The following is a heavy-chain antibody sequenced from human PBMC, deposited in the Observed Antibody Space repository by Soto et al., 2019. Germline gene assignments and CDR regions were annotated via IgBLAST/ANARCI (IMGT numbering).Heavy chain of an antibody. CDR1: GYTFTSYG. CDR3: ARDESGYSSGWYTQYYYYYYMDV. CDR2: ISAYNGNT. Sequence: GASVKVSCKASGYTFTSYGISWVRQATGQGLEWMGWISAYNGNTNYAQKLQGRVTMTTDTSTSTAYMELRSLRSDDTAVYYCARDESGYSSGWYTQYYYYYYMDVWGKGTTVTVSS. D-gene: IGHD6-19*01. V-gene: IGHV1-18*01. J-gene: IGHJ6*03.